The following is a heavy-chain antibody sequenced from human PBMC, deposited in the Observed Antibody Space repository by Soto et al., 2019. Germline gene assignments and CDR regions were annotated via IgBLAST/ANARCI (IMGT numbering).Heavy chain of an antibody. Sequence: KPSETLSLTCTVSGGSISSDDYYWGWIRQPPGKGLEWIGYIYYSGSTYYNPSLKSRVTISVDTSKNQFSLKLSSVTAADTAVYYCARDSYDFWSGYYSDYYYGMDVWGQGTTVTVSS. CDR2: IYYSGST. CDR1: GGSISSDDYY. V-gene: IGHV4-30-4*01. J-gene: IGHJ6*02. D-gene: IGHD3-3*01. CDR3: ARDSYDFWSGYYSDYYYGMDV.